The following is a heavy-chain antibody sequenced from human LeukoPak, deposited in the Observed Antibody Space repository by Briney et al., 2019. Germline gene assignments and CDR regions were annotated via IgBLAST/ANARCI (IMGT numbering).Heavy chain of an antibody. V-gene: IGHV3-33*01. J-gene: IGHJ4*02. Sequence: GGSLRLSCAASGFTFSSYGMHWVRQAPGKGLEWVALIWYDGNNKYYADSVKGRFTISRDNSKNTLYLQMNTLRADDTAVYYCARDGFGTGSNWGQGTLVTVSS. D-gene: IGHD3-16*01. CDR3: ARDGFGTGSN. CDR2: IWYDGNNK. CDR1: GFTFSSYG.